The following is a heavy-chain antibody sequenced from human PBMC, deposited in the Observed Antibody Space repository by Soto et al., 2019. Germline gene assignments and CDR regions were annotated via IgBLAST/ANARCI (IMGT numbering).Heavy chain of an antibody. CDR2: IYYTGST. D-gene: IGHD2-15*01. Sequence: PSETLSLTCNVSGGSTRSLTYFWGWIRQPPGKALEWIGSIYYTGSTYHNPSLKRRLTISVDTSKNQFPLRLSSVTAADTAVYYCARQRGYCSAGSCYRYWYFDLWGRGTLVTVFS. CDR3: ARQRGYCSAGSCYRYWYFDL. CDR1: GGSTRSLTYF. V-gene: IGHV4-39*01. J-gene: IGHJ2*01.